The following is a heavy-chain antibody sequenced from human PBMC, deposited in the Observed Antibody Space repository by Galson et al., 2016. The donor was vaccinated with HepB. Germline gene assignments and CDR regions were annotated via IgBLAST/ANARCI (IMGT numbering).Heavy chain of an antibody. CDR1: GGSISRNSYY. V-gene: IGHV4-39*01. Sequence: SETLSLTCTVSGGSISRNSYYWGWIRQPPGKGLEWIGSIYYTGSTYDNPSLKRRVTMSVDRSKNQFSLRLSSVTAADTGVYYCARHMGGWRDSDHWGQGTLVTVSS. J-gene: IGHJ4*02. D-gene: IGHD3-16*01. CDR2: IYYTGST. CDR3: ARHMGGWRDSDH.